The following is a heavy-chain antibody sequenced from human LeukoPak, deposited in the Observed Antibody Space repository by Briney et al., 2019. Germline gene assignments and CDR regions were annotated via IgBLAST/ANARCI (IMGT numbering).Heavy chain of an antibody. CDR2: IYYSGST. Sequence: SETLSLTCTISGGSITGSSYYWGWIRQSPGKGLEWIGNIYYSGSTYYNSSLKSRVTISIDTSKNQFSLRLTSVTASDTAVYVCTRGSYNILTGRSTLGEYWGQGTLVAVSS. J-gene: IGHJ4*02. D-gene: IGHD3-9*01. V-gene: IGHV4-39*01. CDR1: GGSITGSSYY. CDR3: TRGSYNILTGRSTLGEY.